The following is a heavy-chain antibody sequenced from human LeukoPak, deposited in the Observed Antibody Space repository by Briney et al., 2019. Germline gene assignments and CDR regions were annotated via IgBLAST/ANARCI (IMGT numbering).Heavy chain of an antibody. CDR2: INPNSGGT. CDR1: GYTFTGYY. V-gene: IGHV1-2*02. J-gene: IGHJ5*02. D-gene: IGHD3-22*01. CDR3: ARGVSITMIVVVISWFDP. Sequence: ASVKVSCKASGYTFTGYYMHWVRRAPGQGLEWMGWINPNSGGTNYAQKFQGRVTMTRDTSISTAYMELSRLRSDDTAVYYCARGVSITMIVVVISWFDPWGQGTLVTVSS.